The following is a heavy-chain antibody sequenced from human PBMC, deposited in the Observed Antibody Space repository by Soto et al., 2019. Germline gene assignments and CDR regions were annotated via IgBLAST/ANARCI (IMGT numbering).Heavy chain of an antibody. CDR1: GGPTSRGVYP. CDR2: IYHSGRT. D-gene: IGHD3-22*01. CDR3: ARGFTYYYDSSGYPAPYFDY. Sequence: SETLSLTCAVSGGPTSRGVYPGSGIRHPPGKGLGWIGYIYHSGRTYYTPSLKRRVTISVDRSKNQFSLKLSSVTAADTAVYYCARGFTYYYDSSGYPAPYFDYWGQGTLVTVSS. V-gene: IGHV4-30-2*01. J-gene: IGHJ4*02.